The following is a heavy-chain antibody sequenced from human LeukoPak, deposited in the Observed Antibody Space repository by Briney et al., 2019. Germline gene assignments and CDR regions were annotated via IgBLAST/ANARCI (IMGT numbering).Heavy chain of an antibody. CDR3: ARGSVLLWFGEPFGFDP. J-gene: IGHJ5*02. V-gene: IGHV7-4-1*02. CDR1: GYTFTSYA. D-gene: IGHD3-10*01. CDR2: INTNTGNP. Sequence: ASVKVSCKASGYTFTSYAMNWVRQAPGQGLEWMGWINTNTGNPTYAQGFTGRFVFSLDTSVSTAYLQISSLKAEDTAVYYCARGSVLLWFGEPFGFDPWGQETLVTVSS.